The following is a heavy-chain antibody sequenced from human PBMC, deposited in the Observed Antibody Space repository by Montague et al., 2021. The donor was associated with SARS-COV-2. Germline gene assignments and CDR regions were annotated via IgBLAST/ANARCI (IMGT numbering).Heavy chain of an antibody. Sequence: CAISGDSDCIESLSRKSIKHSPERQPAWQEGSYYRFKWSNEYALSVKSRITITPDTSKNQLSLQLTSVTPEDTAVYHCTRAVCGFQDYWGQGILVTVSS. D-gene: IGHD2-21*01. J-gene: IGHJ4*02. CDR2: SYYRFKWSN. V-gene: IGHV6-1*01. CDR3: TRAVCGFQDY. CDR1: GDSDCIESLS.